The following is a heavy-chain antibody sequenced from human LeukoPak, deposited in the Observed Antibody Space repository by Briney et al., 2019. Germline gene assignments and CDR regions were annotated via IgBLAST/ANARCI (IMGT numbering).Heavy chain of an antibody. CDR2: ISAYNGNT. CDR1: GYTFTSYA. J-gene: IGHJ4*02. Sequence: ASVKVSCKASGYTFTSYAMHWVRQAPGQGLEWMGWISAYNGNTNYAQKLQGRVTMTTDTSTSTAYMELRSLRSDDTAVYYCARVTPRVWGSYRNDYWGQGTPVTVSS. V-gene: IGHV1-18*01. CDR3: ARVTPRVWGSYRNDY. D-gene: IGHD3-16*02.